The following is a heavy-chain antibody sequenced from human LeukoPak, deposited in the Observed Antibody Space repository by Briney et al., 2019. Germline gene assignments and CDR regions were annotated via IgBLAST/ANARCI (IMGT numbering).Heavy chain of an antibody. CDR1: GFTFSSYA. D-gene: IGHD3-22*01. CDR3: ARDTYYYDSSGYYSFGGAFDI. Sequence: GGSLRLSCAASGFTFSSYAMHWVRQAPGKGLEWVAVISYDGSNKYYADSAKGRFTISRDNSKNTLYLQMNSLRAEDTAVYYCARDTYYYDSSGYYSFGGAFDIWGQGTMVAVSS. V-gene: IGHV3-30*01. J-gene: IGHJ3*02. CDR2: ISYDGSNK.